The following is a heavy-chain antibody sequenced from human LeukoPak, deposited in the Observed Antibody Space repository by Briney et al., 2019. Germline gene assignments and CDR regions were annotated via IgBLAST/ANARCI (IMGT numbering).Heavy chain of an antibody. CDR1: GFTFSTYA. J-gene: IGHJ4*02. Sequence: GGSLRLSCAASGFTFSTYAMSWVRQAPGKGLEWVSSINDSGGSTYYTDSVKGRFTISRDNSKNTLYLQMNGLRAEDTAVYYRAKGSGGDWLSLYFDDWGQGTLVTVSS. CDR2: INDSGGST. D-gene: IGHD2-21*02. CDR3: AKGSGGDWLSLYFDD. V-gene: IGHV3-23*01.